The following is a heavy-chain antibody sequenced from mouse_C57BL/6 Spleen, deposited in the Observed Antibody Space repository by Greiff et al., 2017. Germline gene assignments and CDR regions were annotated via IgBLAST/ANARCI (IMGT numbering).Heavy chain of an antibody. CDR2: ISYDGSN. V-gene: IGHV3-6*01. J-gene: IGHJ3*01. Sequence: EVKLQESGPGLVKPSQSLSLTCSVTGYSITSGYYWNWIRQFPGNKLEWMGYISYDGSNNYNPSLKNRISITRDTSKNQFFLKLNSVTTEDTATYYCARGGGPAWFAYWGQGTLVTVSA. CDR3: ARGGGPAWFAY. CDR1: GYSITSGYY.